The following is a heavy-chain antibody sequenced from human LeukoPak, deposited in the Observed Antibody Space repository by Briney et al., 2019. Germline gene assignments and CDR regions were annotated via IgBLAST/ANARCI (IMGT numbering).Heavy chain of an antibody. Sequence: GGSLRLSCAASGFTFSNNWITWVRQAPGKGLEWVASVKKDASEKYYVDSVKGRFTISRDNAKNSLYLQMNSLRAEDTAVYYCARDPSSGSYSFFDYWGQGTLVTVSS. CDR3: ARDPSSGSYSFFDY. CDR1: GFTFSNNW. J-gene: IGHJ4*02. CDR2: VKKDASEK. V-gene: IGHV3-7*01. D-gene: IGHD1-26*01.